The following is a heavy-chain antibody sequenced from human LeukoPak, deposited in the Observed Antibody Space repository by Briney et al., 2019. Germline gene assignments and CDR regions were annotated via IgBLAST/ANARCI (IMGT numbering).Heavy chain of an antibody. Sequence: SETLSLTCTVSGGSISSSSYYWGWIRQPPGKGLEWIGSIYYSGTTYYNPSLKSRVTISVDTSKNQFSLKLSSVTAADTAVYYYARFIVVATYFDYWGQGTLVTVSS. D-gene: IGHD5-12*01. CDR2: IYYSGTT. CDR3: ARFIVVATYFDY. V-gene: IGHV4-39*01. J-gene: IGHJ4*02. CDR1: GGSISSSSYY.